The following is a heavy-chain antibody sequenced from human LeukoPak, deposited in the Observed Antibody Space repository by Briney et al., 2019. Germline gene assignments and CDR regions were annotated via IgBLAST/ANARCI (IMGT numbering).Heavy chain of an antibody. CDR3: AKDMDCSSTGCYVFAT. J-gene: IGHJ5*02. D-gene: IGHD2-2*01. V-gene: IGHV3-30*18. Sequence: GGSLRLSCAASGFTFSNYGMHWVRQAPGKGLEWVAVISYDGSNTFYADSVKGRFTISRDNSKNTLYLQVNSLRAEDTAVYYCAKDMDCSSTGCYVFATWGQGTLVTVSS. CDR2: ISYDGSNT. CDR1: GFTFSNYG.